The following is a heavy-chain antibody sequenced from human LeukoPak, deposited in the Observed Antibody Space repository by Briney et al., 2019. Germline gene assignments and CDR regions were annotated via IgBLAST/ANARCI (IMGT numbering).Heavy chain of an antibody. Sequence: ASVKVSCKASGYTFTSYDISWVRQATGQGLEWVGWMNPNSGNTGYAQKFQGRVTMTRNTSISTAYMELSSLRSEDTAVYYCARAGLYGDNAFDIWGQGTMVTVSS. CDR3: ARAGLYGDNAFDI. J-gene: IGHJ3*02. D-gene: IGHD4-17*01. V-gene: IGHV1-8*01. CDR1: GYTFTSYD. CDR2: MNPNSGNT.